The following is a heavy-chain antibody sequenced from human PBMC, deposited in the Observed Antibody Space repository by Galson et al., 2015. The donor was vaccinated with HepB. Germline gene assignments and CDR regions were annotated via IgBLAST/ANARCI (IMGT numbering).Heavy chain of an antibody. J-gene: IGHJ6*02. V-gene: IGHV1-18*01. Sequence: SVKVSCKASGYTFTSYGISWVRQAPGQGLEWMGWISAYNGNTNYAQKLQGRVTMTTDTSTSTAYMELRSLRSDDTAVYYCARACITMVRGVIITNYYYYGMDVWGQGTTVTVSS. D-gene: IGHD3-10*01. CDR1: GYTFTSYG. CDR3: ARACITMVRGVIITNYYYYGMDV. CDR2: ISAYNGNT.